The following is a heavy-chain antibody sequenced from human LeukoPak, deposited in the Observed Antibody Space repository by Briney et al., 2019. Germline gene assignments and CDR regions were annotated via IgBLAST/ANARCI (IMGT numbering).Heavy chain of an antibody. CDR1: GGSISSGGYS. CDR3: ARGGRSDFWRLNWFDP. Sequence: SETLSLTCAVSGGSISSGGYSWSWIRQPPGKGLEWIGYIYHSGSTYYNPSLKSRVTISVDRSKNQFSLKLSSVTAADTAVYYCARGGRSDFWRLNWFDPWGQGTLVTVSS. D-gene: IGHD3-3*01. J-gene: IGHJ5*02. CDR2: IYHSGST. V-gene: IGHV4-30-2*01.